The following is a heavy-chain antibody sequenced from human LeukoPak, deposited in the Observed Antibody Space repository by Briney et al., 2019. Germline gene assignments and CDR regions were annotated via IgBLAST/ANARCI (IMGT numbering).Heavy chain of an antibody. Sequence: ASVKVSCKASGFTFTSYYMYWVRQAPGQGLEWMGKINPSGGSTTYAQKFQGRVTMTRDTSTSTLYMEMSSLRSDDTAVYYCASTMVRGVIIFDYWGQGTLVTVSS. CDR2: INPSGGST. CDR3: ASTMVRGVIIFDY. CDR1: GFTFTSYY. J-gene: IGHJ4*02. D-gene: IGHD3-10*01. V-gene: IGHV1-46*01.